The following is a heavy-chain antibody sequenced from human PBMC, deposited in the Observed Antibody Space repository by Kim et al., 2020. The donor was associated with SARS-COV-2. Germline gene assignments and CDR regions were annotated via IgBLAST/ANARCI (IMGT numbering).Heavy chain of an antibody. V-gene: IGHV3-30-3*01. D-gene: IGHD2-21*02. CDR2: ISYDGSNK. CDR3: ARGIVVATARWYFDL. J-gene: IGHJ2*01. Sequence: GGSLRLSCAASGFTFSSYAMHWVRQAPGKGLEWVAVISYDGSNKYYADSVKGRFTISRDNSKNTLYLQMNSLRAEDTAVYYCARGIVVATARWYFDLWGRGTVVTVSS. CDR1: GFTFSSYA.